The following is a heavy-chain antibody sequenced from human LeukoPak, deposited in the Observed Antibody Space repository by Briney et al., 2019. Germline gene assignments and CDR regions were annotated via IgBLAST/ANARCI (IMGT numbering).Heavy chain of an antibody. D-gene: IGHD3-10*01. CDR3: ARAKGNYYYGSGSYGDY. CDR1: GGTFSSYA. V-gene: IGHV1-69*13. Sequence: GASVKVSCKASGGTFSSYAISWVRQAPGQGLEWMGGIIPIFGTANYAQKFQGRVTITADESTSTAYMELSSLRSEDTAVYYCARAKGNYYYGSGSYGDYWGQGTLVTVSS. CDR2: IIPIFGTA. J-gene: IGHJ4*02.